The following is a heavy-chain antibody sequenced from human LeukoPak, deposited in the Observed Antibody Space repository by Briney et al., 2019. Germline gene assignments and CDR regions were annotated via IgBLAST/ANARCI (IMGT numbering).Heavy chain of an antibody. CDR3: ARGFSMGYCSSTNCPNAFDI. D-gene: IGHD2-2*01. CDR1: GFTVSSNY. J-gene: IGHJ3*02. V-gene: IGHV3-66*01. Sequence: PGGSLRLSCAASGFTVSSNYMSWVRHAPGKGLEWVSVIYSGGSTYYADSVKGRFTISRDNSKNTLYLQMNSLRAEDTAVYYCARGFSMGYCSSTNCPNAFDIWGQGTMVTVSS. CDR2: IYSGGST.